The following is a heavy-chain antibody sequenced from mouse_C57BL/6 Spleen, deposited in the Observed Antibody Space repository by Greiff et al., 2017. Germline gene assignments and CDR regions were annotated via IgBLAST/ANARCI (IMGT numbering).Heavy chain of an antibody. J-gene: IGHJ2*01. V-gene: IGHV1-26*01. CDR3: ARAAERYCDY. CDR1: GYTFTDYY. Sequence: EVQLQQSGPELVKPGASVKISCKASGYTFTDYYMNWVKQSHGKSLEWIGDINPNNGGTSYNQQFKGKATSTVDKSSSTAYMELRSLASEDTEVYYCARAAERYCDYWGQGTTLTVSS. CDR2: INPNNGGT.